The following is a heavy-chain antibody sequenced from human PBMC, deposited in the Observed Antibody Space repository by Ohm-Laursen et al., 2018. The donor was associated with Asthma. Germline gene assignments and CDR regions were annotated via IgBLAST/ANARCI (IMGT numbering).Heavy chain of an antibody. V-gene: IGHV3-7*01. CDR2: INPLGYEK. D-gene: IGHD1-26*01. CDR1: GVVFTDSW. J-gene: IGHJ1*01. CDR3: ARIGPEWELPGREYSLHH. Sequence: GSLRLSCAASGVVFTDSWMSWVRQLPGGSLEWVAKINPLGYEKYYMDSVRGRFTTSRDNARNSVYLQMNSLRAEDTALYYCARIGPEWELPGREYSLHHWGEGTLVTVSS.